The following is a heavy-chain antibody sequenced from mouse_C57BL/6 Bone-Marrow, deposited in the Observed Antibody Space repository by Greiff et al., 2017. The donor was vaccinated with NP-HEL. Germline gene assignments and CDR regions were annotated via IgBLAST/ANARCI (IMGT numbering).Heavy chain of an antibody. J-gene: IGHJ1*03. D-gene: IGHD1-1*01. CDR3: ARHNYYGSNDGYFDV. Sequence: DVKLVESGGGLVQPGESLKLSCESNEYEFPSHDMSWVRKTPEKRLELVAAINSDGGSTYYPDTMERRFIISRDNTKKTLYLQMSSLRSEDTALYYCARHNYYGSNDGYFDVWGTGTTVTVSS. CDR2: INSDGGST. V-gene: IGHV5-2*01. CDR1: EYEFPSHD.